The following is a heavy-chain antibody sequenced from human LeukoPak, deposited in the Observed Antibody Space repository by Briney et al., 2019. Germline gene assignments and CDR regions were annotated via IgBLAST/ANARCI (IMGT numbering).Heavy chain of an antibody. CDR3: AKAFCSEKQCSLDS. J-gene: IGHJ4*02. V-gene: IGHV3-72*01. D-gene: IGHD3-3*01. CDR2: IREKVNSYTT. Sequence: GGSLRLSCAASGFTFSAHYMDWVRQAPGKGLEWVGRIREKVNSYTTVYAASVKGRFTISRDDSTNSVFLQMNSLKTEDTAVYYCAKAFCSEKQCSLDSWGQGTLVSVSS. CDR1: GFTFSAHY.